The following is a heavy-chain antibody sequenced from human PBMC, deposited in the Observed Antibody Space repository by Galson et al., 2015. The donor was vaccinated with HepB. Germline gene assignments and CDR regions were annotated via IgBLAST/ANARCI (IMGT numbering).Heavy chain of an antibody. D-gene: IGHD6-19*01. V-gene: IGHV1-18*04. J-gene: IGHJ6*02. Sequence: SVKVSCKASGYTFTSYGISWVRQAPGQGLEWMGWISAYNGNTNYAQKLQGRVTMTTDTSTSTAYMELRSLRSDDTAVYYCARDIVVGSSGWDGMDVWGQGTTVTVSS. CDR2: ISAYNGNT. CDR1: GYTFTSYG. CDR3: ARDIVVGSSGWDGMDV.